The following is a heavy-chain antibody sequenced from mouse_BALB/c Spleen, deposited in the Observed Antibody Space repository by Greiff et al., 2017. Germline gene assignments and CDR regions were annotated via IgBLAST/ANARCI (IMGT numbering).Heavy chain of an antibody. D-gene: IGHD4-1*01. V-gene: IGHV7-3*02. CDR3: ARDISAGTD. J-gene: IGHJ2*01. Sequence: EVKLMESGGGLVQPGGSLRLSCATSGFTFTDYYMSWVRQPPGKALEWLGFIRNKANGYTTEYSASVKGRFTISRDNSQSILYLQMNTLRAEDSATYYCARDISAGTDWGQGTTLTVSS. CDR1: GFTFTDYY. CDR2: IRNKANGYTT.